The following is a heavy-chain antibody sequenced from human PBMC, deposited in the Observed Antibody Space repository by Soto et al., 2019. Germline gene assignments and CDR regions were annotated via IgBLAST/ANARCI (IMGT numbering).Heavy chain of an antibody. CDR3: ATDKTVGATSEAFDY. J-gene: IGHJ4*02. D-gene: IGHD1-26*01. V-gene: IGHV1-24*01. CDR1: GYTLTELS. Sequence: ASVKVSCKVSGYTLTELSMHWVRQAPGKGLEWMGGFDPEDGETIYAQKFQGRVTMTEDTSTDTAYMELSSLRSEDTAVYYCATDKTVGATSEAFDYWGQGTLVTVSS. CDR2: FDPEDGET.